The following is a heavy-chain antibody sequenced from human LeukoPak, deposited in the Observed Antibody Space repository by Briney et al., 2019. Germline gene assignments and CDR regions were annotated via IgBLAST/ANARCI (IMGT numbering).Heavy chain of an antibody. CDR1: GGAFSSYA. Sequence: ASVKVSCKASGGAFSSYAISWVRQAPGQGLEWMGGIIPIFGTANYAQKFQGRVTITADESTSTAYMELSSLRSEDTAVYYCARDDSGGPLDYWGQGTLVTVSS. CDR3: ARDDSGGPLDY. CDR2: IIPIFGTA. J-gene: IGHJ4*02. V-gene: IGHV1-69*13. D-gene: IGHD6-19*01.